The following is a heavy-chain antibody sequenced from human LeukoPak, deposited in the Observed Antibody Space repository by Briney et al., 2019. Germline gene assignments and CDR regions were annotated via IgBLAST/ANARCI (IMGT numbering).Heavy chain of an antibody. D-gene: IGHD2-2*01. CDR2: IYYTGSR. CDR3: ASRCTSTSCYDGAFDY. J-gene: IGHJ4*02. CDR1: SGSINNDDYY. V-gene: IGHV4-39*01. Sequence: SETLSLTCTVSSGSINNDDYYWVWIRQAPGKGLEWIGSIYYTGSRYYNPSLKSRVTMSVDTSNNQFSLRMNSVTAADTAVYFCASRCTSTSCYDGAFDYWGQGTLVIVSS.